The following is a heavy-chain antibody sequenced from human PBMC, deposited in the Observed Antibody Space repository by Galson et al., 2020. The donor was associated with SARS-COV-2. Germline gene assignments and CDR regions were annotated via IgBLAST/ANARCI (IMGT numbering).Heavy chain of an antibody. V-gene: IGHV4-39*07. Sequence: SETLSLTCTVSGGSISSSSYYWGWIRQPPGKGLEWIGSIYYSGSTYYNPSLKSRVTISVDTSKNQFSLKLSSVTAADTAVYYCARDLYDSSGYYNNWFDPWGQGTLVTVSS. D-gene: IGHD3-22*01. CDR2: IYYSGST. CDR1: GGSISSSSYY. J-gene: IGHJ5*02. CDR3: ARDLYDSSGYYNNWFDP.